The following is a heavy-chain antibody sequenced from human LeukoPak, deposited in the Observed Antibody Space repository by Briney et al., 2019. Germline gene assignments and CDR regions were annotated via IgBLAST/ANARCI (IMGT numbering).Heavy chain of an antibody. CDR3: ARDIHSSGWRDWYFDL. CDR1: GGTFSSYA. V-gene: IGHV1-69*05. CDR2: IIPIFGTA. Sequence: ASVKVSCKASGGTFSSYAISWGRQAPGQGLEWMGGIIPIFGTANYAQKFQGRVTITTDESTSTAYMELSSLRSEDTAVYYCARDIHSSGWRDWYFDLWGRGTLVTVSS. J-gene: IGHJ2*01. D-gene: IGHD6-19*01.